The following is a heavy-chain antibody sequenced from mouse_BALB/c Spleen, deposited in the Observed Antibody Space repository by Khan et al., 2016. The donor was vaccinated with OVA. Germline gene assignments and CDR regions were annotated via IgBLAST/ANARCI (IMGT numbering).Heavy chain of an antibody. D-gene: IGHD2-2*01. CDR3: ARRGYDGAWFAC. CDR1: GFTFSNYD. V-gene: IGHV5-6*01. CDR2: ISSAGSYT. J-gene: IGHJ3*01. Sequence: EVELVESGGDLVKPGGSLKLSCAASGFTFSNYDMSWARQTPDKRLGWVATISSAGSYTYYPDSVKGRFTISRDNAKNTLYRQLGSRKSEDGAVDYWARRGYDGAWFACWGHGTLVTVCA.